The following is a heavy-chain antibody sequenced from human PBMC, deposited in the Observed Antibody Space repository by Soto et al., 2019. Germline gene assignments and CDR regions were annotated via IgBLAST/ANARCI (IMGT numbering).Heavy chain of an antibody. J-gene: IGHJ4*02. V-gene: IGHV1-69*12. Sequence: QVHLVQSGAEMKKPGSSVKVSCKVSGGDLRNSGISWVRQAPGQGLEWMGGIFPLVAMVDYSKKFQGRVTITADEPTNTAYMDLGSLRSDDTAVYYCAKEDGAAFTSWGQGPRVIVSS. D-gene: IGHD1-26*01. CDR2: IFPLVAMV. CDR3: AKEDGAAFTS. CDR1: GGDLRNSG.